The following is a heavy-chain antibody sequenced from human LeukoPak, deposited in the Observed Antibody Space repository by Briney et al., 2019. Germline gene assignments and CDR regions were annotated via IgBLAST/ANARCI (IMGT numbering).Heavy chain of an antibody. V-gene: IGHV1-69*04. CDR2: IIPILGIA. Sequence: GASVKVSCKASGGTFSSYAISWVRQAPGQGLEWMGRIIPILGIANYAQKFQGRVTITADKSTSTACMELSSLRSEDTAVYYCASESLGDGYNRPFDYWGQGTLVTVSS. J-gene: IGHJ4*02. CDR1: GGTFSSYA. D-gene: IGHD5-12*01. CDR3: ASESLGDGYNRPFDY.